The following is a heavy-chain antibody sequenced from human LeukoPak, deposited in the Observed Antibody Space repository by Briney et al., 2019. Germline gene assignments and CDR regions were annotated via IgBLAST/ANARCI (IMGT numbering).Heavy chain of an antibody. CDR1: GYSFTSYW. CDR2: IYPGDSDT. Sequence: GESLKISCKGSGYSFTSYWIGWVRRMPGKGLEWMGIIYPGDSDTRYSPSFQGQVTISADKSISTAYLQWSSLKASDTAMYYRARQNSYDSSGYWGPFDYWGQGTLVTVSS. V-gene: IGHV5-51*01. J-gene: IGHJ4*02. D-gene: IGHD3-22*01. CDR3: ARQNSYDSSGYWGPFDY.